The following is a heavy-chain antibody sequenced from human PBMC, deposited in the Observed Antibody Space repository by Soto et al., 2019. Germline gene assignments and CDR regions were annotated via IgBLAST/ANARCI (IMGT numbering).Heavy chain of an antibody. Sequence: QVQLQESGPGLVKPSETLSLTCTVSGGSVSSGSYYWSWIRQPPGKGLEWIGYIYSTGSTSYNPSLKSRVTISVATSKTQFSLKLSSVTAADTAAYYCARDGDGYNYWGQGTLVTVSS. D-gene: IGHD5-12*01. CDR2: IYSTGST. CDR1: GGSVSSGSYY. V-gene: IGHV4-61*01. CDR3: ARDGDGYNY. J-gene: IGHJ4*02.